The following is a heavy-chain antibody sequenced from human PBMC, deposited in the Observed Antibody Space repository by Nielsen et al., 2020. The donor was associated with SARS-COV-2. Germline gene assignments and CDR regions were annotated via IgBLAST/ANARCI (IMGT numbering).Heavy chain of an antibody. D-gene: IGHD2/OR15-2a*01. CDR2: ISSSSSYI. V-gene: IGHV3-21*01. CDR1: GFTFSSYS. J-gene: IGHJ4*02. Sequence: GGSLRLSCAASGFTFSSYSMNWVRQAPGKGLEWVSSISSSSSYIYYADSVKGRFTISRDNAKNSLYLQMNSLRAEDTAVYYCARDTQGQLSLDYWGQGTLVTVSS. CDR3: ARDTQGQLSLDY.